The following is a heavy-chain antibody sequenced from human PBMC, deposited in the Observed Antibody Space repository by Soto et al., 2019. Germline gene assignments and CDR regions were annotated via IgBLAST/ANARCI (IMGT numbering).Heavy chain of an antibody. D-gene: IGHD6-19*01. J-gene: IGHJ6*03. CDR3: ARGIAVASYYYYYMDV. CDR2: ISSNGGST. CDR1: GFTFSSYA. Sequence: GGSLRLSCAASGFTFSSYAMHWVRQAPGKGLEYVSAISSNGGSTYYANSVKGRFTISRDNSKNTLYLQMGSLRAEDMAVYYCARGIAVASYYYYYMDVWGKGTTVTVSS. V-gene: IGHV3-64*01.